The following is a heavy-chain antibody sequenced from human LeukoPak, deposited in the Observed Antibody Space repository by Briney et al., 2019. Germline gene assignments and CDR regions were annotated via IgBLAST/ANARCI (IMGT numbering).Heavy chain of an antibody. CDR1: GYTFTSYD. V-gene: IGHV1-8*02. D-gene: IGHD1-26*01. Sequence: GASVKVPCKASGYTFTSYDSNWVRQAPGQGVDWMGWMNPDSGNTGYAQKFQGRVTMTRDIYISTAYMELSSLTSEDTAVYYCARERDSWDLLNWGGQGTLVPVSS. J-gene: IGHJ4*02. CDR3: ARERDSWDLLNW. CDR2: MNPDSGNT.